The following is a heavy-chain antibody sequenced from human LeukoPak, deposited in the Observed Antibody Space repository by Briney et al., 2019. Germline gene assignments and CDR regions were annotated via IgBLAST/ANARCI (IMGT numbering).Heavy chain of an antibody. J-gene: IGHJ4*02. CDR2: ISSSSGTI. Sequence: GRSLRLSCAASGFTFSSYAMHWVRQAPGKGLEWVSYISSSSGTIYYADSVKGRFTISRDNAKNSLYLQMNSLRAEDTAVYYCARGQPGVAAAGNLDYWGQGTLVTVSS. D-gene: IGHD6-13*01. V-gene: IGHV3-48*04. CDR3: ARGQPGVAAAGNLDY. CDR1: GFTFSSYA.